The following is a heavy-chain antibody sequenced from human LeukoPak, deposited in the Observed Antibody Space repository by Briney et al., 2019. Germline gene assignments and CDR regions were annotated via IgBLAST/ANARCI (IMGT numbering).Heavy chain of an antibody. CDR3: AKDRDSSGYWSW. Sequence: GGSLRLSCAASGFPFSSYGMHWVRQAPGKGLEWVAVISYDGSNKYYADSVKGRFTISRDNSKNTLYLQMNSLRAEDTAVYYCAKDRDSSGYWSWWGQGTLVTVSS. CDR1: GFPFSSYG. J-gene: IGHJ4*02. V-gene: IGHV3-30*18. CDR2: ISYDGSNK. D-gene: IGHD3-22*01.